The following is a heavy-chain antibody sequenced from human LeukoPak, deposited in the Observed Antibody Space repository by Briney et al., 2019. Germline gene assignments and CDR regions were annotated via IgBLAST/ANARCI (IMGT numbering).Heavy chain of an antibody. CDR2: ISGSGGST. D-gene: IGHD6-19*01. J-gene: IGHJ4*02. Sequence: AGGSLRLSCAASGFTFSSYAMSWVRQAPGKGLEWVSAISGSGGSTYYADSVKGRFTISRDNSKNTLYLQMNSLRVEDTAVYYCAKGAVAGTGHFDYWGQGTLVTVSS. CDR1: GFTFSSYA. V-gene: IGHV3-23*01. CDR3: AKGAVAGTGHFDY.